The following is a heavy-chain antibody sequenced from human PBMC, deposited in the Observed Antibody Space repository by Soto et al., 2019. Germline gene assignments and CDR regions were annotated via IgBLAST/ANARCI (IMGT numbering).Heavy chain of an antibody. CDR2: ITSKGSTR. Sequence: PGGSLRLSCAASGFTFSTYNMNWVRQAPGKGLEWLSYITSKGSTRKYADSVKGRFTVSRDNAKNSLYLQLNSLTDDDTAVYYCAKEKQPCTDTTCYSGPFDSWGQGTLVTVS. D-gene: IGHD2-21*01. J-gene: IGHJ4*02. CDR3: AKEKQPCTDTTCYSGPFDS. V-gene: IGHV3-48*02. CDR1: GFTFSTYN.